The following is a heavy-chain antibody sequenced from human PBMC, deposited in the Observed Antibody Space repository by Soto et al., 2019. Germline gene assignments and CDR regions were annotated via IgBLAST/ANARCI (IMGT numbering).Heavy chain of an antibody. CDR1: GFTFSDYY. V-gene: IGHV3-11*05. Sequence: QVQLVESGGGLVQPGRSLRLSCAASGFTFSDYYMSWIRQAPGKGLEWVSYISSSSSYTNYADSVKGRFTISRDNAKNSLYLQMNSLRAEDTAVYYCARDADILTGSDAFDIWGQGTMVTVSS. J-gene: IGHJ3*02. CDR2: ISSSSSYT. D-gene: IGHD3-9*01. CDR3: ARDADILTGSDAFDI.